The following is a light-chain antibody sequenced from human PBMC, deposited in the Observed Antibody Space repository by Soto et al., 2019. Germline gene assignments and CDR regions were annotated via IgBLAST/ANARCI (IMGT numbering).Light chain of an antibody. CDR1: SSDVGSYNL. CDR2: EGS. V-gene: IGLV2-23*01. CDR3: CSYAGSSTSYVV. Sequence: QSVLTQPASVSGSPGQSITISCTGTSSDVGSYNLVSWYQQQPGKAPKLMIYEGSKRPSGVSNRFSGSKSGNTASLTISGLQAEDEADYYCCSYAGSSTSYVVFGGGTKLTVL. J-gene: IGLJ2*01.